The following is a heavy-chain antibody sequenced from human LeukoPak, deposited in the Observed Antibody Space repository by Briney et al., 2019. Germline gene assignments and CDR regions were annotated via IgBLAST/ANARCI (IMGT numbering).Heavy chain of an antibody. J-gene: IGHJ2*01. V-gene: IGHV4-59*01. CDR1: GGSIRSYY. CDR2: FYYSGST. Sequence: SETLSLTCTVSGGSIRSYYWSWVRQPPGKGLEWIGYFYYSGSTNYNPSLKSRVTISVDTSKNQFSLKLNSVTAADTAVYYCVRGRDKADWYFDLWGRGTLVTVSS. CDR3: VRGRDKADWYFDL.